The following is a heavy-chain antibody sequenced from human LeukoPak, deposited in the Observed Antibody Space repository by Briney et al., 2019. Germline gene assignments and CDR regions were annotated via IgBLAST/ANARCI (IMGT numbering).Heavy chain of an antibody. J-gene: IGHJ4*02. CDR2: A. Sequence: ANYAQKFQGGVTITADESTSTAYMELSSLRSEDTAVYYCARTLSGHYDVLTGYEFGYFDYWGQGTLVTVSS. D-gene: IGHD3-9*01. V-gene: IGHV1-69*01. CDR3: ARTLSGHYDVLTGYEFGYFDY.